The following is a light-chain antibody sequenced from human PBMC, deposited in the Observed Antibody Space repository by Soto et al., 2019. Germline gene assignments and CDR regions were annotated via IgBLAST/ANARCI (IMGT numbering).Light chain of an antibody. CDR2: GAS. CDR3: HQKYDLPHT. CDR1: QSISNTY. V-gene: IGKV3D-7*01. J-gene: IGKJ4*01. Sequence: EIVMTQSPGTLSLSPGGRATLSCRASQSISNTYVSGYQQKPGQAPRLLIYGASISATGIPARFSGSGSGTDFTRSVSSLQPEDFAVYYCHQKYDLPHTFGGATMVEIK.